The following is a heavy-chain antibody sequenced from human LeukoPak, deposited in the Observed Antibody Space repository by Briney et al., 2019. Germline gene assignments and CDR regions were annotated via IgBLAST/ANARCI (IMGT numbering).Heavy chain of an antibody. CDR1: GFTFSSYA. V-gene: IGHV3-23*01. J-gene: IGHJ5*02. D-gene: IGHD3-10*01. Sequence: GGSLRLSCAASGFTFSSYAMSWVRQAPGKGLEWVSAISGSGGSTYYADSVKGRFTISRDNSKNTLYLQMNSLRAEDTAVYYCAKARPNYYGSGSYEGWSDPWGQGTLVTVSS. CDR3: AKARPNYYGSGSYEGWSDP. CDR2: ISGSGGST.